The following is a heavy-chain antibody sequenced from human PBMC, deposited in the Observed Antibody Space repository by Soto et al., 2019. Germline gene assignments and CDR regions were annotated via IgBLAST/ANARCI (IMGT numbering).Heavy chain of an antibody. V-gene: IGHV4-59*01. CDR2: IYYSGST. CDR1: GGSISSYY. CDR3: ARDHVEVAAAGAYYYGMDV. D-gene: IGHD6-13*01. Sequence: PETLSLTCTVSGGSISSYYWSWIRQPPGKGLEWIGYIYYSGSTNYNPSLKSRVTISVDTSKNQFSLKLSSVTAADTAVYYCARDHVEVAAAGAYYYGMDVWGQGTKVTVYS. J-gene: IGHJ6*02.